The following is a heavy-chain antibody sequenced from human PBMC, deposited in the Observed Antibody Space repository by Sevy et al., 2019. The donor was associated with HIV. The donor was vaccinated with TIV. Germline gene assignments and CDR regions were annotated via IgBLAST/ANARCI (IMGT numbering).Heavy chain of an antibody. Sequence: GGSLRLSCAASGFTFSDFYMSWIRQAPGKGLEWISYISGSDHTIYYADSVKGRFTISRDNDKNSLYLQMNRLRAEDTAVYYCARDHVKDGDLGDYYYFAMDLWGQGTTVTVSS. CDR3: ARDHVKDGDLGDYYYFAMDL. CDR1: GFTFSDFY. CDR2: ISGSDHTI. J-gene: IGHJ6*02. D-gene: IGHD4-17*01. V-gene: IGHV3-11*01.